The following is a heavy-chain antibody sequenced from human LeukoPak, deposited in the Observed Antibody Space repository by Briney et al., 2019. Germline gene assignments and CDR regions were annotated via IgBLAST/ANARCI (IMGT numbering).Heavy chain of an antibody. J-gene: IGHJ4*02. Sequence: SETLSLTCTVSGGSISSYYWSWIRQPPGKGLEGIGNIYYSGSTNYNPSLKSRVTISVDTSKNQFSLNLSSVTAADTAVYYCARLGRYNWNYVGLWGQGTLVTVSS. CDR2: IYYSGST. D-gene: IGHD1-7*01. CDR1: GGSISSYY. CDR3: ARLGRYNWNYVGL. V-gene: IGHV4-59*08.